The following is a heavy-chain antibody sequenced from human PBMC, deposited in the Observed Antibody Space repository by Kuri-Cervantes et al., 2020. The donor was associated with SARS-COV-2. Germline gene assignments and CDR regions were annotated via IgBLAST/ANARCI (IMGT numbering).Heavy chain of an antibody. CDR3: AKGWLLHNWFDP. J-gene: IGHJ5*02. V-gene: IGHV4-38-2*02. Sequence: GSLRLSCTVSGYSISSGYYWGWIRQPPGKGLEWIGEIIHGGSTNYNPSLKSRVTISLDTSKKQFSLKLPSVTAADTAVYYCAKGWLLHNWFDPWGQGTLVTVSS. D-gene: IGHD3-22*01. CDR1: GYSISSGYY. CDR2: IIHGGST.